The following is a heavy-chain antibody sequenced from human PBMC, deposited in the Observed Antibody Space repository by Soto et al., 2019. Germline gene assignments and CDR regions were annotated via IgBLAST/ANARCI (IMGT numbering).Heavy chain of an antibody. D-gene: IGHD2-15*01. CDR3: ARKIGGSHPFDD. CDR2: IRHDGNR. V-gene: IGHV4-28*01. J-gene: IGHJ4*02. Sequence: QVHLRESGPGLARPSDTLSLTCAVSGYTISGDKWWGWIRQPPGKGLEWIGYIRHDGNRHYSPTLQSRVTMSVDTSKNQFSLNLTSVTAVDTAVYCCARKIGGSHPFDDWGQGTRVTVSS. CDR1: GYTISGDKW.